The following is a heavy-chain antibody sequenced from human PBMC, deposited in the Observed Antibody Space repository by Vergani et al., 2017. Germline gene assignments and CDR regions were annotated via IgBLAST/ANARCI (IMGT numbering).Heavy chain of an antibody. J-gene: IGHJ3*02. D-gene: IGHD3-3*01. CDR3: ARPTVFGVVDDAFDI. CDR2: INPNSGGT. Sequence: QVQLVQSGAEVKKPGASVKVSCKASGYTFTGQYMHWVRQAPGQGLEWMGRINPNSGGTNYAQNFQGRVTMTRDTSITTAYMELNRLISDATAVYYCARPTVFGVVDDAFDIWGQGTMVTVSS. CDR1: GYTFTGQY. V-gene: IGHV1-2*06.